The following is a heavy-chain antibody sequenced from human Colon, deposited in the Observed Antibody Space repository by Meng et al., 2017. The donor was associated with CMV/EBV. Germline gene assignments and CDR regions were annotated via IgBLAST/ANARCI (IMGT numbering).Heavy chain of an antibody. CDR1: GYVFSAYD. CDR3: ARGRGYPVVRGAPLRTYSHYYGMDV. CDR2: MNPNSGDT. D-gene: IGHD3-10*01. V-gene: IGHV1-8*01. J-gene: IGHJ6*02. Sequence: ASVTVSCKASGYVFSAYDIHWVRQATGQGLEGMGWMNPNSGDTGYAQNFLGRVTMTWDTSRGTAYLELGSLRSEDTAIYYCARGRGYPVVRGAPLRTYSHYYGMDVWGQGTTVTVSS.